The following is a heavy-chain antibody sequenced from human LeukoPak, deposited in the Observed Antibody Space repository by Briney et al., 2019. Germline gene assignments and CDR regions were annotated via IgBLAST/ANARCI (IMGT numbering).Heavy chain of an antibody. CDR1: GFTFSSCG. CDR2: IRYGGSNK. Sequence: GGSLRLSCAASGFTFSSCGMLWLPQAPGKGREGVAFIRYGGSNKYYADSVKGRLTISRDTSKNTLYLQMHSLRAGDMAVYYCARDPTDDVPYWGQGTLVTVSS. D-gene: IGHD1-1*01. J-gene: IGHJ4*02. CDR3: ARDPTDDVPY. V-gene: IGHV3-30*02.